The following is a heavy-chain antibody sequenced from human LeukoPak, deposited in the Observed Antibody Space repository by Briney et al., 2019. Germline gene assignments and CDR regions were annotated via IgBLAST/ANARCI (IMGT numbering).Heavy chain of an antibody. D-gene: IGHD3-3*01. V-gene: IGHV3-33*06. Sequence: GGSLRLSCAASGFTFSSYGMHWVRQAPGKGLEWVAVIWYDGSNKYYADSVKGRFTISRDNSKNTLYLQMNSLRAEDTAVYYCAKDGRFLAQDYYYMDVWGKRTTVTVSS. CDR1: GFTFSSYG. CDR3: AKDGRFLAQDYYYMDV. J-gene: IGHJ6*03. CDR2: IWYDGSNK.